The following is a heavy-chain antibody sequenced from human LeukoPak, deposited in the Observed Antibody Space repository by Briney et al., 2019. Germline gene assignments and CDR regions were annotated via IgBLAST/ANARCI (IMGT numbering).Heavy chain of an antibody. CDR1: GYSLTSYW. CDR2: IYPGDSDT. Sequence: GESLKISCKGSGYSLTSYWIGWVRQMPGKGLEWMGIIYPGDSDTRYSPSFQGQVSISADKSISTAYLQWSSLKASDTAMYYCARVKSITIFGVGNFDYWGQGTLVTVSS. D-gene: IGHD3-3*01. J-gene: IGHJ4*02. V-gene: IGHV5-51*01. CDR3: ARVKSITIFGVGNFDY.